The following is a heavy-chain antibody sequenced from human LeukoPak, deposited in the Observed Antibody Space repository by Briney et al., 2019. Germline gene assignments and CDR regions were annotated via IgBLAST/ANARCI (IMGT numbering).Heavy chain of an antibody. D-gene: IGHD1-7*01. Sequence: ASVKVSCKASGYMSSDYAMQWVRQAPGQGPEWMGWINAGNGKIKYSQKFQDRVSITRDTSATTAYMELSSLRSEDTAVYYCARGIWNSGSWGPYYFDSWGQGTLVTVSS. V-gene: IGHV1-3*01. J-gene: IGHJ4*02. CDR2: INAGNGKI. CDR3: ARGIWNSGSWGPYYFDS. CDR1: GYMSSDYA.